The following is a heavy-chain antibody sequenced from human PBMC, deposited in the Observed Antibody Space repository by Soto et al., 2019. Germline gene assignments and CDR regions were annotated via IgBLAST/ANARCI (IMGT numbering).Heavy chain of an antibody. CDR1: AGAINNDGYY. J-gene: IGHJ4*02. V-gene: IGHV4-31*03. CDR3: ARLDLCFDY. Sequence: QVQLQESGPGLVKPSQTLSLTCNVSAGAINNDGYYWSWIRQHPGKAMEWIGKIHYSGVTYYAPSLKSRLAISLDIAKHQCIRELNSVTAADTAVYYCARLDLCFDYWGQGILVTVSS. CDR2: IHYSGVT.